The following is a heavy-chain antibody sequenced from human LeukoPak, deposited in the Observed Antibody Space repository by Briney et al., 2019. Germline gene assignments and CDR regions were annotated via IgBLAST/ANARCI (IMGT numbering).Heavy chain of an antibody. V-gene: IGHV3-21*01. CDR3: ARTYYDFWSGYPPSDV. D-gene: IGHD3-3*01. CDR1: GFTFKTYT. J-gene: IGHJ6*04. CDR2: ISSSSSYI. Sequence: GGSLRLSCAASGFTFKTYTMHWVRQAPGMGLEWVSSISSSSSYIFYADSVKGRFTISRDNAKNSLYLQMSSLRAEDAAVYYCARTYYDFWSGYPPSDVWGKGTTVTASS.